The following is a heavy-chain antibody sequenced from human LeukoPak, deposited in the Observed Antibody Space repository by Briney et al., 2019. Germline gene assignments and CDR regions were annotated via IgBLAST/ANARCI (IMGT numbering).Heavy chain of an antibody. Sequence: PGGSLRLSCAASGFTFSSYEMNWVRQAPGKGLEWVSYISSSGSTIYYADSVKGRFTISRDNAKNSLYLQMNSLRAEDTAVYYCARTGAPQHNYFDYWGQGTLVTVSS. J-gene: IGHJ4*02. CDR2: ISSSGSTI. V-gene: IGHV3-48*03. CDR3: ARTGAPQHNYFDY. CDR1: GFTFSSYE. D-gene: IGHD7-27*01.